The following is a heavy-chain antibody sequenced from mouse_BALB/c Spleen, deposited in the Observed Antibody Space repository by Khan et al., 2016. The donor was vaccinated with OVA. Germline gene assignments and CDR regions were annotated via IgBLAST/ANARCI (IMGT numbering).Heavy chain of an antibody. J-gene: IGHJ2*01. CDR2: IYPGNGYT. CDR3: AAAYYRNYFDY. V-gene: IGHV1S134*01. Sequence: EVRLQESGAELGRPGSSVKLSCKTSGFTFTSYGIKWVRQRPGQGLEWIGYIYPGNGYTVYNEKFQGKATLTSDTSSSTAYMQLTSLTSEDSAIXCCAAAYYRNYFDYWGQGTTLTVSS. CDR1: GFTFTSYG. D-gene: IGHD2-14*01.